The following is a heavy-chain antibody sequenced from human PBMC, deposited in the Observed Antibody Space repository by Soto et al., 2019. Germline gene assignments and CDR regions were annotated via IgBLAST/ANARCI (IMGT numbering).Heavy chain of an antibody. Sequence: PGGSLRLSCAVSGFSFGTYWMSWVRQAPGEGLEWLASIKQDGSERYYLDSVKGRFTISRDNAKDSLSLQMNSLRGEDTSTSTVYMELSSLRSEDTAVYYCARDRDVVVPAAITSGFDPWGQGT. J-gene: IGHJ5*02. CDR2: IKQDGSER. D-gene: IGHD2-2*01. CDR1: GFSFGTYW. V-gene: IGHV3-7*03. CDR3: YMELSSLRSEDTAVYYCARDRDVVVPAAITSGFDP.